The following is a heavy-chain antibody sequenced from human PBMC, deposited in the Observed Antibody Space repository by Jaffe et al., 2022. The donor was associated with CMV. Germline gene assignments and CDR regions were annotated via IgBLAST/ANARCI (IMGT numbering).Heavy chain of an antibody. J-gene: IGHJ6*02. CDR2: ISYDGSNK. CDR1: GFTFSSYG. D-gene: IGHD5-12*01. Sequence: QVQLVESGGGVVQPGRSLRLSCAASGFTFSSYGMHWVRQAPGKGLEWVAVISYDGSNKYYADSVKGRFTISRDNSKNTLYLQMNSLRAEDTAVYYCATMDIVATIWVDYYYGMDVWGQGTTVTVSS. CDR3: ATMDIVATIWVDYYYGMDV. V-gene: IGHV3-30*03.